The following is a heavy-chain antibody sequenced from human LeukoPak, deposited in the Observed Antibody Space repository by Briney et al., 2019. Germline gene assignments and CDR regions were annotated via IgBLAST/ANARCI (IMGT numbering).Heavy chain of an antibody. V-gene: IGHV4-30-4*08. CDR1: GGSISSSSYY. CDR3: ARCFSSGYYSPFDH. CDR2: IHYSGST. D-gene: IGHD3-22*01. J-gene: IGHJ4*02. Sequence: SETLSLTCTVSGGSISSSSYYWGWIRQPPGKGLEWIGYIHYSGSTYYNPSLKSRATISVDTSKNQFSLKLSSVTAADTAVYYCARCFSSGYYSPFDHWGQGTLVTVSS.